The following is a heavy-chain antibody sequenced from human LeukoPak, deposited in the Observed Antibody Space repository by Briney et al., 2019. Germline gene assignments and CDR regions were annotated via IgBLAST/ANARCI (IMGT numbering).Heavy chain of an antibody. CDR2: IYYNGIT. CDR3: AGLELVGATTRFDY. Sequence: SETLSLTCPVSGDSISNSRYYWAWIRQPPGKGLEWIGSIYYNGITYYNPSLKSRVTISVDTSKNQFSLKLSSVPATDTAVYYCAGLELVGATTRFDYWGRGTLVTVSS. CDR1: GDSISNSRYY. J-gene: IGHJ4*02. V-gene: IGHV4-39*01. D-gene: IGHD1-26*01.